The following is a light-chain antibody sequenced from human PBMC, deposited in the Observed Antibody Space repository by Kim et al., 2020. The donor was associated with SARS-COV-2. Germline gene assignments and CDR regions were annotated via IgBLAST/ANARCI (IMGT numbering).Light chain of an antibody. CDR1: QILLHSSNNKNF. CDR3: QQYHSTPWT. V-gene: IGKV4-1*01. Sequence: DIVMTQSPDSLAVSLGERATINCKSSQILLHSSNNKNFLTWYQQKPGQPPRLLIYWASSRESGVPDRFSGSGSGTDFTLTISSLQAEDVAVYYCQQYHSTPWTFGQGTKVDIK. CDR2: WAS. J-gene: IGKJ1*01.